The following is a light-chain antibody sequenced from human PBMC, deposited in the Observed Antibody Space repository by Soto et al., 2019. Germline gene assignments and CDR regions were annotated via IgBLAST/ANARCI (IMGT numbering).Light chain of an antibody. CDR1: QSVTNSF. J-gene: IGKJ1*01. V-gene: IGKV3-20*01. CDR3: QQYGSSPVT. Sequence: EIVLAQSPGTLSLSPGERATLSCRAGQSVTNSFLAWYQQKPGQAPRLLIYGASRRATGIPDRFTGSGSGTDFTLTISRLEPEDFAVYYCQQYGSSPVTFGQGTKVDIK. CDR2: GAS.